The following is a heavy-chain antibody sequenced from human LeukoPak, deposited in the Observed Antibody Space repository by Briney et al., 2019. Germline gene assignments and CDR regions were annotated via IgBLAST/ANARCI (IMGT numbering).Heavy chain of an antibody. J-gene: IGHJ4*02. CDR1: GFTFSSYW. V-gene: IGHV3-7*03. D-gene: IGHD6-19*01. CDR2: IKQDGSEK. Sequence: PGGSLRHSCAASGFTFSSYWMSWVRQAPGKGLEWVANIKQDGSEKYYVDSVKGRFTISRDNAKNSLYLQMNSLRAEDTAVYYCARKGSSGWYPYFDYWGQGTLVTVSS. CDR3: ARKGSSGWYPYFDY.